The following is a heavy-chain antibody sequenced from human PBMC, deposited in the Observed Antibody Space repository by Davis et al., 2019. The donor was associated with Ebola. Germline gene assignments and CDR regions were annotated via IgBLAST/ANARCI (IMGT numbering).Heavy chain of an antibody. CDR2: MRFDGTSE. V-gene: IGHV3-30*02. D-gene: IGHD2-15*01. J-gene: IGHJ3*02. CDR3: ARDKRDCSGGSCYSDAFDI. Sequence: PGGSLRLSCAASRFAFNTYSMHWVRQAPGKGLEWVAFMRFDGTSEYYADSVKGRFTISRDNSKNTLYLQMNSLRAEDTALYYCARDKRDCSGGSCYSDAFDIWGQGTMVTVSS. CDR1: RFAFNTYS.